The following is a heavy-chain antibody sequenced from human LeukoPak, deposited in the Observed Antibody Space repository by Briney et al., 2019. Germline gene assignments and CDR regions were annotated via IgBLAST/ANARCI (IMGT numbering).Heavy chain of an antibody. J-gene: IGHJ4*02. CDR3: ARDLEGHICYFDY. CDR1: GFTFSNYA. Sequence: GGSLRLSCAASGFTFSNYAMSWVRQAPGKGLEWVANIKQDGSEKYYVDSVKGRFTISRDNAKNSLYLQMNSLRAEDTAVYYCARDLEGHICYFDYWGQGTLVTVSS. CDR2: IKQDGSEK. D-gene: IGHD2-21*01. V-gene: IGHV3-7*01.